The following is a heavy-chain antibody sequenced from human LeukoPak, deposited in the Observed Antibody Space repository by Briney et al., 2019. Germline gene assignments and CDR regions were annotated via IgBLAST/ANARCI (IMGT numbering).Heavy chain of an antibody. CDR3: AKDLAISGGSYYNYHYGMDV. CDR1: GFTFDDYA. CDR2: ISWNSGSI. D-gene: IGHD2-15*01. V-gene: IGHV3-9*01. Sequence: GGSLRLSCAASGFTFDDYAMHWVRQAPGKGLEWVSGISWNSGSIGYADSVKGRFTISRDNAKNSLYLQMNSLRAEDTALYYCAKDLAISGGSYYNYHYGMDVWGQGTTVTVSS. J-gene: IGHJ6*02.